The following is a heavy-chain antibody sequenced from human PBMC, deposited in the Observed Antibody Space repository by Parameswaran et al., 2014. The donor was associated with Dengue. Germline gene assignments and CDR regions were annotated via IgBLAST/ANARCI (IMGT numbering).Heavy chain of an antibody. CDR2: INHSGST. D-gene: IGHD3-3*01. V-gene: IGHV4-34*01. J-gene: IGHJ5*02. CDR3: ASLLRLTSPPRYNWFDP. Sequence: RWIRQPPGKGLEWIGEINHSGSTNYNPSLKSRVTISVDTSKNQFSLKLSSVTAADTAVYYCASLLRLTSPPRYNWFDPWGQGTLVTVSS.